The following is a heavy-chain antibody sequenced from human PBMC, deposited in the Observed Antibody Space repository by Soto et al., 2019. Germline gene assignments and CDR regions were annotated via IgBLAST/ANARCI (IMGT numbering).Heavy chain of an antibody. CDR2: INPSHSTT. Sequence: QVHLVQSGAEVKKPGASVKLSCKASGYTFTSNYLYWVRQAPGQGLEWMGMINPSHSTTTYARNFQGRVTMTRDTSTSTIYMEVTRLRSEYTAVYYCVRGSSNWLWYCYLWGRGTLVTVSS. CDR3: VRGSSNWLWYCYL. D-gene: IGHD6-13*01. CDR1: GYTFTSNY. J-gene: IGHJ2*01. V-gene: IGHV1-46*03.